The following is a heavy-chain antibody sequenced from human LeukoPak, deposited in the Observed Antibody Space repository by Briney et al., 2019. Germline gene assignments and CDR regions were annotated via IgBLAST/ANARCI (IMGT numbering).Heavy chain of an antibody. CDR3: ARGSRTRGILTVTTFYMDV. CDR1: GFTFSDYY. J-gene: IGHJ6*03. D-gene: IGHD4-11*01. V-gene: IGHV3-11*04. Sequence: GGSLRPSCAASGFTFSDYYMSWIRQAPGKGLEWVSYISSSGSTIYYADSVKGRFTISRDNAKNSLYLQMNSLRAEDTAVYYCARGSRTRGILTVTTFYMDVWGKGTTVTVSS. CDR2: ISSSGSTI.